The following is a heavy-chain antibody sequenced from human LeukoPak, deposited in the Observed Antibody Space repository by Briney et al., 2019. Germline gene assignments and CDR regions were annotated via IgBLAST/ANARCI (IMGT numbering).Heavy chain of an antibody. CDR3: ASRIPDCSGGSCYSTFWDY. CDR1: GGSISSSSYY. V-gene: IGHV4-39*01. Sequence: SETLSLTCTVSGGSISSSSYYWGWIRQPPGKGLEWIGSIYYSGSTYYNPPLKSRVTISVDTSKNQFSLKLSSVTAADTAVYYCASRIPDCSGGSCYSTFWDYWGQGTLVTVSS. D-gene: IGHD2-15*01. J-gene: IGHJ4*02. CDR2: IYYSGST.